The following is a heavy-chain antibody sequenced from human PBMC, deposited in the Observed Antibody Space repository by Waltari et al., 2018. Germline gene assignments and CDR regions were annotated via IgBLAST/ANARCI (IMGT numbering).Heavy chain of an antibody. D-gene: IGHD6-6*01. V-gene: IGHV4-59*11. Sequence: QVQLQESGPGLVKPSETLSLTCIVSGGSISSHYWSRIRQPPGKGLEWIGYIYYSGSTNYNPSLRSRVTISVDTSKNQFSLKLSSVTAADTAVYYCARIRQLVVDYWGQGTLVTVSS. CDR2: IYYSGST. CDR1: GGSISSHY. CDR3: ARIRQLVVDY. J-gene: IGHJ4*02.